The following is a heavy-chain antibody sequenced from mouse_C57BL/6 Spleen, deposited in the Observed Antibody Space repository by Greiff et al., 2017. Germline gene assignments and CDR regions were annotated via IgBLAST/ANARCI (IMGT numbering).Heavy chain of an antibody. J-gene: IGHJ3*01. Sequence: QVQLQQPGAELVKPGASVKLSCKASGYTFTSYWMHWVKQRPGQGLEWIGMIHPNSGSTNYNEKFKRKATLTVDKSSSTAYMQLSSLTSEDLAVYYCARNKSDSSGYSWFAYWGQGTLVTVSA. CDR1: GYTFTSYW. CDR3: ARNKSDSSGYSWFAY. CDR2: IHPNSGST. V-gene: IGHV1-64*01. D-gene: IGHD3-2*01.